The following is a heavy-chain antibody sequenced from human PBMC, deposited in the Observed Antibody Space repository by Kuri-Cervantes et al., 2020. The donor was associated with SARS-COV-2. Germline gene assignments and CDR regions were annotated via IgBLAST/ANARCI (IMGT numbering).Heavy chain of an antibody. CDR2: INPSGGST. J-gene: IGHJ5*02. D-gene: IGHD3-10*01. CDR3: TTDPIDASLITMVRSNWFDP. Sequence: ASVKVSCKASGYTFTSYDINWVRQAPGQGLEWMGIINPSGGSTSYAQKFQGRVTMTRDTSTSTVYMELSSLKTEDTAVYYCTTDPIDASLITMVRSNWFDPWGQGTLVTVSS. CDR1: GYTFTSYD. V-gene: IGHV1-46*01.